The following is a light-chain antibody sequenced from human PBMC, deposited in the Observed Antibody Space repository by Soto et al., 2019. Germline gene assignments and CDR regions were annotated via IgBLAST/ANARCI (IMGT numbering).Light chain of an antibody. V-gene: IGLV1-40*01. CDR3: QSYDYSLSGSHVV. Sequence: QAVVTQPPSVSGAPGQRVTISCTGSSSNIGAGYDVHWYQQLPGTAPKLLIYDNKNRPSGVPVRFSGSKSGTSASLAITGLQADDEADYYCQSYDYSLSGSHVVFGGGTKLTVL. CDR2: DNK. J-gene: IGLJ2*01. CDR1: SSNIGAGYD.